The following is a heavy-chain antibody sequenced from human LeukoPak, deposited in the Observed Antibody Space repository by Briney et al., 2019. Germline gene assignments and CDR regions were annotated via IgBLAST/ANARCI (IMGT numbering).Heavy chain of an antibody. CDR1: GFTFSSYA. CDR3: AKGVVVAPDVTPFDY. V-gene: IGHV3-23*01. CDR2: ISGSGGST. D-gene: IGHD2-2*01. J-gene: IGHJ4*02. Sequence: PGGSLRLSCAASGFTFSSYAMSWVRQAPGKGLEWVSAISGSGGSTYYADSVKGRFTISRDNSKNTLYLQINSLRAEDTAVYYCAKGVVVAPDVTPFDYWGQGTLVTVSS.